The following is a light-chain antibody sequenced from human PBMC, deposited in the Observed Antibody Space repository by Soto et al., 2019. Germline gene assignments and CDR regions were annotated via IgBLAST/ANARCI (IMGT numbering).Light chain of an antibody. Sequence: QSVLTQPASGSGAPGQSITLSCPGTNSDVGGYNYVSWYQQHPGKAPKLMIYDVSNRPSGVSNRFSGSKSGNTASLTISGLQAEDEADYYCSSYTSSSTLYVFGTGTKVTVL. CDR2: DVS. J-gene: IGLJ1*01. CDR1: NSDVGGYNY. CDR3: SSYTSSSTLYV. V-gene: IGLV2-14*01.